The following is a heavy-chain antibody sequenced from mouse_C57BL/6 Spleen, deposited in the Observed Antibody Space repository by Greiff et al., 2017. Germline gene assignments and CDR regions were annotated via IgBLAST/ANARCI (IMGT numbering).Heavy chain of an antibody. J-gene: IGHJ1*03. Sequence: EVQLQQSGAELVRPGASVKLSCTASGFNIKDYYMHWVKQRPEQGLEWIGRIDPEDGDTDYAPKFQGKATMTADTSSNTAYLQLSSLTSEDTAVYYYTDYYGSSLDWYFDVWGTGTTVTVSS. V-gene: IGHV14-1*01. CDR3: TDYYGSSLDWYFDV. CDR2: IDPEDGDT. D-gene: IGHD1-1*01. CDR1: GFNIKDYY.